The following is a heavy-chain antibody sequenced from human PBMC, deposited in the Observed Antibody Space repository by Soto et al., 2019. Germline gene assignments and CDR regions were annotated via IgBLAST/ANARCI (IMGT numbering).Heavy chain of an antibody. CDR1: APTVSNYA. J-gene: IGHJ6*02. CDR2: ISGSGGST. D-gene: IGHD2-2*01. Sequence: GGSLRLSCVGSAPTVSNYAMSWVRQAPGKGLEWVSAISGSGGSTYYADSVKGRFTISRDNSKNTLYLQMNSLRAEDTAVYYCAKNGDIVVVPAAMHPGNYGMDVWGQGTTVTVSS. CDR3: AKNGDIVVVPAAMHPGNYGMDV. V-gene: IGHV3-23*01.